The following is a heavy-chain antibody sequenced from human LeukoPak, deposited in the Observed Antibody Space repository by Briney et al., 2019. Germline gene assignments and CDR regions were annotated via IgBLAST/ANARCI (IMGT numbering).Heavy chain of an antibody. D-gene: IGHD3-9*01. V-gene: IGHV3-48*01. CDR1: GFTFSSYS. CDR2: ISSSSSTI. J-gene: IGHJ6*03. CDR3: ARVLRYFDWLEGYYMDV. Sequence: GGSLRLSCAASGFTFSSYSMNWVRQAPGKGLEWVSYISSSSSTIYYADSVKGRFTISRDNAKNSLYLQMNSLRAEDTAVYYCARVLRYFDWLEGYYMDVRGKGTTVTVSS.